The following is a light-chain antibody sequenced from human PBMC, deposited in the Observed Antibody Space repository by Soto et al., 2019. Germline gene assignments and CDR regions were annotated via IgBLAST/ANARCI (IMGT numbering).Light chain of an antibody. CDR2: GAS. CDR3: QQYTNWPLT. J-gene: IGKJ4*01. V-gene: IGKV3-15*01. Sequence: EIVMTQSPVTLSVSPGERATLSCRASQSVGSNLAWYQQEPGQAPRLLIYGASTRATGIPAWFSGSGSGTKFTLTISSLQSEDFAVYYCQQYTNWPLTFGGGTKVEIK. CDR1: QSVGSN.